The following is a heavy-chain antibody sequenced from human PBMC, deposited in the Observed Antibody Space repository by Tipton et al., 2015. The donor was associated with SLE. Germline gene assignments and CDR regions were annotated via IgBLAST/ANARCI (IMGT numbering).Heavy chain of an antibody. CDR3: AKEGYNWNDLDY. D-gene: IGHD1-1*01. J-gene: IGHJ4*02. CDR2: IYSGGSST. Sequence: LSLTCTVSGGSISSYYWSWIRQPPGKGLEWVSVIYSGGSSTYYADSVKGRFTISRDNSKNTLYLQMNSLRAEDTAVYYCAKEGYNWNDLDYWGQGTLVTVSS. CDR1: GGSISSYY. V-gene: IGHV3-23*03.